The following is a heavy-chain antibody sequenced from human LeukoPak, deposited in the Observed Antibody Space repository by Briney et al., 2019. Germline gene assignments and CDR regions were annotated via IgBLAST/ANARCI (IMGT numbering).Heavy chain of an antibody. V-gene: IGHV1-69*04. CDR2: IIPILGIA. J-gene: IGHJ6*02. CDR1: GYTFTGYY. D-gene: IGHD5-18*01. Sequence: GASVKVSCKASGYTFTGYYMHWVRQAPGQGLEWMGRIIPILGIANYAQKFQGRVTITADKSTSTAYMELSSLRSEDTAVYYCARDLISETAMVTYYYYGMDVWGQGTTVTVSS. CDR3: ARDLISETAMVTYYYYGMDV.